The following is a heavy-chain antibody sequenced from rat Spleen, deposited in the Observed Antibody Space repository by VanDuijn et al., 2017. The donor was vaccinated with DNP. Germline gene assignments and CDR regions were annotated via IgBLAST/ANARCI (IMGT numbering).Heavy chain of an antibody. J-gene: IGHJ2*01. V-gene: IGHV3-1*01. D-gene: IGHD1-2*01. CDR2: ISYSGDS. CDR1: GYSITSNY. Sequence: EVQLQESGPGLVKPSQSLSLTCSVTGYSITSNYWGWIRKFPGNKMEWLGHISYSGDSDYNPSLKSRISITRDTSKNQFFLQLNSVTPEDTATYFCAKFYYSSYFDYWGQGVMVTVSS. CDR3: AKFYYSSYFDY.